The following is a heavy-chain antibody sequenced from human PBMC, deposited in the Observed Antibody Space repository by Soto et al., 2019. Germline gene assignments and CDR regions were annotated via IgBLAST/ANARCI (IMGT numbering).Heavy chain of an antibody. V-gene: IGHV3-9*01. D-gene: IGHD6-19*01. CDR2: ISWNSGSI. Sequence: GGSLRLSCAASGFTFDDYAMHWVRQAPGKGLEWVSGISWNSGSIGYADSVKGRFTISRDNAKNSLYLQMNSLRAEDTALYYCAKDRREAVAGNYFDYWGQGTLVTVSS. J-gene: IGHJ4*02. CDR3: AKDRREAVAGNYFDY. CDR1: GFTFDDYA.